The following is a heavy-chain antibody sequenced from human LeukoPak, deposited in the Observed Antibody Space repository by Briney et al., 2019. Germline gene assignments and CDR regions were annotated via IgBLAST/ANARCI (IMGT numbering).Heavy chain of an antibody. CDR2: INSDGSST. D-gene: IGHD1-1*01. J-gene: IGHJ6*03. CDR1: GFTFSSYW. CDR3: ARVKLEPSYYYYYYMDV. Sequence: GGSLRLSCAASGFTFSSYWMHWVRQAPGKGLVWVSRINSDGSSTSYADSVKGRFTISRDNAKNTLYLQMNSLRAEDTAVYYCARVKLEPSYYYYYYMDVWGKGTTVTVSS. V-gene: IGHV3-74*01.